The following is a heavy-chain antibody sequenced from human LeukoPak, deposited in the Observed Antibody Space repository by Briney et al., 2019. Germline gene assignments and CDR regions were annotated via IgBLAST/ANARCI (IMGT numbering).Heavy chain of an antibody. D-gene: IGHD1-1*01. CDR1: GGSFSGYY. CDR2: INHSGST. J-gene: IGHJ4*02. Sequence: SETLSLTWAVDGGSFSGYYWSWIRQPPGKGLEWIGEINHSGSTNYNPSLKSRVTISVDTSKNQFSLKLSSVTASDTAVYYCARGRGQGPLLERPLDYWGQGTLVTVSS. CDR3: ARGRGQGPLLERPLDY. V-gene: IGHV4-34*01.